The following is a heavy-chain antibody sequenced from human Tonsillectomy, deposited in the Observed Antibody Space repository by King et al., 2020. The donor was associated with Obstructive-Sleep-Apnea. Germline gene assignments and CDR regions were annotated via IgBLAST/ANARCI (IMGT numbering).Heavy chain of an antibody. J-gene: IGHJ4*02. CDR2: ISGNGGST. D-gene: IGHD1-26*01. V-gene: IGHV3-64*01. CDR3: AREARTGGSYPG. Sequence: VQLVQSGGGLVQPGGSLRLSCAASGFTFSSYAMHWVRQAPGKGLEYVSAISGNGGSTYYANSLKGRFTISRDNSKNTLYLQMGSLRTEDMAVYYCAREARTGGSYPGWGQGTLVTVSS. CDR1: GFTFSSYA.